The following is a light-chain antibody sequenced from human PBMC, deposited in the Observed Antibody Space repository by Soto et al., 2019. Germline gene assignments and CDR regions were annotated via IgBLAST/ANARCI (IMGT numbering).Light chain of an antibody. J-gene: IGKJ1*01. CDR3: QFSTLVCT. Sequence: EIVVTQSPGTLSFSPGERATLSCRASQSVSDTSLTWYQQIPGQPPRLLIYGASNKATGIPDRFSGSGSGKDFTLTVSRLEPEDYAVYYCQFSTLVCTFDQRTKLEIK. CDR1: QSVSDTS. V-gene: IGKV3-20*01. CDR2: GAS.